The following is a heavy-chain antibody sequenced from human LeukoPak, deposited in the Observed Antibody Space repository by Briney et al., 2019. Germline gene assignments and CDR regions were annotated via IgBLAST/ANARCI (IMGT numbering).Heavy chain of an antibody. J-gene: IGHJ4*02. CDR3: AKDIRATSVAGTSGFDN. V-gene: IGHV3-9*01. Sequence: GGSLRLSCAASGFTFDDYAMHWVRHAPGKGLEWVSGISWNSGEIVYADSVKGRFTISRDNAKNSLYLQMNSLRAEDTALYYCAKDIRATSVAGTSGFDNWGQGTLVTVSS. CDR1: GFTFDDYA. CDR2: ISWNSGEI. D-gene: IGHD6-19*01.